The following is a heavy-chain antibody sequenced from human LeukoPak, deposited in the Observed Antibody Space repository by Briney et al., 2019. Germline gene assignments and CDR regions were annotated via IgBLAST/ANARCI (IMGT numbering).Heavy chain of an antibody. J-gene: IGHJ4*02. Sequence: GGSLRLSCAASGFTVSSNYMSWFRQAPGEGLEWVSSISSSSSYIYYADSVKGRFTISRDNARNSLYLEMNNLRAEDTAIYYCATSYDSSGNNWGQGTLVTVSS. V-gene: IGHV3-21*06. CDR3: ATSYDSSGNN. CDR1: GFTVSSNY. CDR2: ISSSSSYI. D-gene: IGHD3-22*01.